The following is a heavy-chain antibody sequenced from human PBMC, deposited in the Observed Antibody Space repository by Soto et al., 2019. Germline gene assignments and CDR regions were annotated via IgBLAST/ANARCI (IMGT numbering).Heavy chain of an antibody. CDR3: AASIFYYVMDV. CDR1: GYSFTSYW. Sequence: GESLKISCKGSGYSFTSYWIGWVRQMPGKGPDWMGIIYPGDSDTKYNPSFKGQVTISADKSITTTYLQWSSLKASATAIYYCAASIFYYVMDVWGQG. CDR2: IYPGDSDT. V-gene: IGHV5-51*01. J-gene: IGHJ6*02.